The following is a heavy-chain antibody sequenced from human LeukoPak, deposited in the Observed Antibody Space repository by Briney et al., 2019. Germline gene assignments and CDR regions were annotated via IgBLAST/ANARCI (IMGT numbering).Heavy chain of an antibody. CDR1: GFTFSSYA. CDR3: ARDSFLIAAAETHFDY. CDR2: ISYDGSIK. J-gene: IGHJ4*02. V-gene: IGHV3-30-3*01. D-gene: IGHD6-13*01. Sequence: PGGSLRLSCAASGFTFSSYAMHWVRQAPGKGLEWVAVISYDGSIKYYADSVKGRFTISRDNSKNTLYLQMNSLRAEDTAVYYCARDSFLIAAAETHFDYWGQGTLVTVSS.